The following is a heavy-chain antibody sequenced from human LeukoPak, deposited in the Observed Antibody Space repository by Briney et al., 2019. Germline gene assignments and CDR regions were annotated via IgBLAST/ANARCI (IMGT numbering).Heavy chain of an antibody. CDR3: SSTRSVAGSSIYFYY. CDR1: GFTFGDYA. D-gene: IGHD6-19*01. CDR2: IKSKAYGGTT. Sequence: KPGGSLRLSCTGSGFTFGDYAMCWFRQAPGKGLEWVSFIKSKAYGGTTEYAASVKGRFTVSRDDSKSIAYLHMNSLKTEDTAVYYCSSTRSVAGSSIYFYYWGQGTLVTVSS. J-gene: IGHJ4*02. V-gene: IGHV3-49*05.